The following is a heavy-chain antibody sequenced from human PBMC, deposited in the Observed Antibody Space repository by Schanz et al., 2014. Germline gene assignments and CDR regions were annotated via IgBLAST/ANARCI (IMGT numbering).Heavy chain of an antibody. J-gene: IGHJ3*02. D-gene: IGHD4-17*01. Sequence: QVQLQESGPGLVKPSQTLSLTCTVSGGSISSATYYWSWVRQPAGKGLEWIGRVYSRGSSTYNPTRKSRLPRSMATTTNHFPLKLISVTAADTAVYYCARDRGRGDLPGDIWGQGTMVTVSS. CDR2: VYSRGSS. V-gene: IGHV4-61*02. CDR1: GGSISSATYY. CDR3: ARDRGRGDLPGDI.